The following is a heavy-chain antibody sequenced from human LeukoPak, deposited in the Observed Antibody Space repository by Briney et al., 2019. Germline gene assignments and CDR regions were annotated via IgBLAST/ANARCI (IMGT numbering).Heavy chain of an antibody. CDR3: ARALSGSSQAMDV. D-gene: IGHD2-15*01. J-gene: IGHJ6*02. Sequence: GGSLRLSCAASGFTFSSYEMDWVRQAPGKGLEWVSYISSGGTIIYHADSVKGRFTIFRDNAKNSLYLQMNSLRAEDTAVYYCARALSGSSQAMDVWGQGTTVTVSS. CDR2: ISSGGTII. CDR1: GFTFSSYE. V-gene: IGHV3-48*03.